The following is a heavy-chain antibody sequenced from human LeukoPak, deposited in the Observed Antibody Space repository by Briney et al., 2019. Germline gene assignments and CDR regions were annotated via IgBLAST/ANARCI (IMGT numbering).Heavy chain of an antibody. CDR1: GGSISSGGYS. V-gene: IGHV4-30-2*01. CDR2: IYHSGST. Sequence: PSQTLPLTCAVSGGSISSGGYSWSWIRQPPGKGLEWIGYIYHSGSTYYNPSLKSRVTISVDRSKNQFSLKLSSVTAADTAVYYCARGSIGYCSSTSCLNWFDPWGQGTLVTVSS. J-gene: IGHJ5*02. CDR3: ARGSIGYCSSTSCLNWFDP. D-gene: IGHD2-2*01.